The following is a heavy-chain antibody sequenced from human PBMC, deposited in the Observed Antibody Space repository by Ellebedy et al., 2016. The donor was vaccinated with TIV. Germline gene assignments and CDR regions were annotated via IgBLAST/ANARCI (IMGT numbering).Heavy chain of an antibody. CDR2: INPSDGDT. Sequence: ASVKVSXXASGYTFTSYYLHWVRQAPEQRLEWMGIINPSDGDTRYAQKFQGRVTMTRDTSTSRVYMELSSLRSDDAAVYYCARTPRIAARYPYEYWGQGTLVTVSS. J-gene: IGHJ4*02. V-gene: IGHV1-46*01. CDR1: GYTFTSYY. D-gene: IGHD6-6*01. CDR3: ARTPRIAARYPYEY.